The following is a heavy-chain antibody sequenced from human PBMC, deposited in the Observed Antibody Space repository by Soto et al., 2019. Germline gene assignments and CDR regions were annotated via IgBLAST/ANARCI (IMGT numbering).Heavy chain of an antibody. CDR3: ARINTSDY. V-gene: IGHV3-23*01. CDR1: GCRFSSYA. Sequence: EGCLRLSCAASGCRFSSYARSWCRQAPGKGLEWVSAISGSGGSTYYADSVKGRFTISRDNSKNTLYLQMNSLRAADTPVYYCARINTSDYWRQGSLVPVS. J-gene: IGHJ4*02. CDR2: ISGSGGST.